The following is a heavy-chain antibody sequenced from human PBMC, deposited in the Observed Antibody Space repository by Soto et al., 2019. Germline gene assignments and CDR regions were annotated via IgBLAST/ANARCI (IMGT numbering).Heavy chain of an antibody. V-gene: IGHV3-74*03. Sequence: EVQLVQSGGGLVQPGGSLRPSCGASGFDFTNYWMHWIRQDPGKGLVWVSRINGDGSDTKYADSVKGRFTISRDNAKNTVYLQMNTLRAEDTAVYYCARDQTTGDWFDAWGQGTLVTVSS. J-gene: IGHJ5*02. CDR3: ARDQTTGDWFDA. CDR2: INGDGSDT. CDR1: GFDFTNYW. D-gene: IGHD4-17*01.